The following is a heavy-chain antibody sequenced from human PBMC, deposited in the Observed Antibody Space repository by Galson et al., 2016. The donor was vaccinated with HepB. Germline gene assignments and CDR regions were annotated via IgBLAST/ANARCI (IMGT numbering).Heavy chain of an antibody. CDR1: GFTVGNNY. V-gene: IGHV3-66*01. Sequence: SLRLSCAASGFTVGNNYMSWVRQAPGTGLEWVSLIYSGGNTLYADSVKGRFSISRDNSKNTLYLQMNSLSAEDTAVYYCARNPGASTWGWGQGTLVTVAS. CDR3: ARNPGASTWG. J-gene: IGHJ4*02. CDR2: IYSGGNT. D-gene: IGHD6-13*01.